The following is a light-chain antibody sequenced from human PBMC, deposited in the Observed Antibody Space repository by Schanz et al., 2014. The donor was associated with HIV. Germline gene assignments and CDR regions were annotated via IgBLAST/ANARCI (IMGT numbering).Light chain of an antibody. CDR3: QQYDTYPIT. CDR2: AAS. V-gene: IGKV1-6*01. J-gene: IGKJ4*01. CDR1: QGIRSD. Sequence: AIQMTQSPSSLSASVGDRVTITCRASQGIRSDLSWYQQKPGKAPYLLIYAASSLQSGVPARFSGSGSGVDFTLTISSLQPDDFAIYYCQQYDTYPITFGGGTKVEIK.